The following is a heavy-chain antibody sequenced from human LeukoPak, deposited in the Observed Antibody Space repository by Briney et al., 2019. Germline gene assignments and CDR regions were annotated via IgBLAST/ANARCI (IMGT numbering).Heavy chain of an antibody. CDR2: INCDSGGT. Sequence: ASVKVSCKASGYTFIDHSVHWVRQAPGQGLEWMGWINCDSGGTNYAQKFQGRVTMTRDTSMSTVYMEMSSLRSDDTAAYYCVRDAPRIVVVMQRADYYFYMDVWGKGTTVIISS. CDR3: VRDAPRIVVVMQRADYYFYMDV. J-gene: IGHJ6*03. V-gene: IGHV1-2*02. CDR1: GYTFIDHS. D-gene: IGHD3-22*01.